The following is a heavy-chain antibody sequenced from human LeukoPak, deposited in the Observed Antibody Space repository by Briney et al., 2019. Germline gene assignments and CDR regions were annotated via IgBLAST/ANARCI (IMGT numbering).Heavy chain of an antibody. J-gene: IGHJ4*02. CDR1: GFTFDDYA. D-gene: IGHD1-26*01. CDR2: ISWNSGSI. V-gene: IGHV3-9*01. CDR3: AKDKSGSYNLFDY. Sequence: PGGSLRLSCAASGFTFDDYAMHWVRQAPGKGLEWVSGISWNSGSIGYADSVKGRFTISRDNAKNSLYLQMNSLRAEDTALYYCAKDKSGSYNLFDYWGQGTLVTVSS.